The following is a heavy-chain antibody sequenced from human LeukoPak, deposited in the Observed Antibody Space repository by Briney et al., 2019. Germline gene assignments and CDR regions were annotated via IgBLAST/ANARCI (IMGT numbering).Heavy chain of an antibody. Sequence: PGGSLRLSCAASGFTFSTYAMHWVRQAPGKGLEWVAFIRYDGNNKYYADSVKGRFTISRDDSKNTLYLQMNSLRAEDTALYYCAKDGETYYYASGNYFDYWGQGILVTVSS. J-gene: IGHJ4*02. D-gene: IGHD3-10*01. V-gene: IGHV3-30*02. CDR3: AKDGETYYYASGNYFDY. CDR1: GFTFSTYA. CDR2: IRYDGNNK.